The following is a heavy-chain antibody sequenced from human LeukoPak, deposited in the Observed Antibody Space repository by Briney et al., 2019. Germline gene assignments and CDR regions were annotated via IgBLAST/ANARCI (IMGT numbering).Heavy chain of an antibody. J-gene: IGHJ5*02. D-gene: IGHD3-22*01. CDR1: GYSFTSYW. Sequence: GESLKISCKGSGYSFTSYWIGWVRQMPGKGLEWMGIIYPGDSDTRYSPSLQGQVTISADKSISTAYLQWSSLKASDTAMYYCARQEAGYYDSSGYKYNWFDPWGQGTLVTVSS. CDR3: ARQEAGYYDSSGYKYNWFDP. CDR2: IYPGDSDT. V-gene: IGHV5-51*01.